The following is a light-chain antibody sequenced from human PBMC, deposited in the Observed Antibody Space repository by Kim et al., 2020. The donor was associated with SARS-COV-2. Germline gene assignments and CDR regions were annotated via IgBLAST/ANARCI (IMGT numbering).Light chain of an antibody. CDR3: QQFSSPART. V-gene: IGKV3-20*01. J-gene: IGKJ1*01. Sequence: SPGERATLSCRASQSIALSYLAWYQQIPGQAPRLIIYAASRRATGIPDRFSGRGSGTDFTLTISRLEPEDFAVYYCQQFSSPARTFGQGTKVDIK. CDR1: QSIALSY. CDR2: AAS.